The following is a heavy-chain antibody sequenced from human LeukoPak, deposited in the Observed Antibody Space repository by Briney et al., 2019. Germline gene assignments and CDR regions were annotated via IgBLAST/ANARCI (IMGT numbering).Heavy chain of an antibody. V-gene: IGHV3-23*01. D-gene: IGHD3-9*01. CDR3: AKVRYVGYYFDT. CDR1: GFTFSNYA. J-gene: IGHJ4*02. CDR2: ISGSGGTT. Sequence: GGSLRLSCAASGFTFSNYATNWVRQARGKGLEWVSSISGSGGTTYYADSVKGRFTISRDNSKNTLYLQMNSLRAEDTAVYYCAKVRYVGYYFDTWGQGTLVTVSS.